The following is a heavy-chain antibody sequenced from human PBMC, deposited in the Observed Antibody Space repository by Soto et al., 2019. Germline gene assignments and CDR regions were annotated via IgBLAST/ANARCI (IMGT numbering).Heavy chain of an antibody. CDR2: IDYSGST. J-gene: IGHJ6*02. D-gene: IGHD5-18*01. CDR3: ARRDSGYIHGPPHYYYGLDV. CDR1: GGSISSGGYY. Sequence: QVQLQESGPGLVKPSQTLSLTCSVSGGSISSGGYYWCWVRQHPGKGLEWIGYIDYSGSTNYNPSLMSRLSMSVDTSKNHFSLQLTSVTAADTAVYYCARRDSGYIHGPPHYYYGLDVWGQGTTVTVSS. V-gene: IGHV4-31*03.